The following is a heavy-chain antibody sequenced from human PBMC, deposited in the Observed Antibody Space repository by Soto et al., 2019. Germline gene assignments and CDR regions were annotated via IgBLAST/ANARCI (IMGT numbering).Heavy chain of an antibody. CDR1: GYSFTSYW. Sequence: EVQLVQSGAELKKPGESLKISCKGSGYSFTSYWIAWVRQMPGKGLEWMGHIYPGDSDTRYSPSFEGQVTISADKSINTAYLQWRSLKASDTAMFYCARQEGSLDYWGQGTLVTVSS. J-gene: IGHJ4*02. CDR3: ARQEGSLDY. V-gene: IGHV5-51*01. CDR2: IYPGDSDT.